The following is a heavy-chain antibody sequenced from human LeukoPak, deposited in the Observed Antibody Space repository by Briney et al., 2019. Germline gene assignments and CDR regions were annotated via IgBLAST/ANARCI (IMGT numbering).Heavy chain of an antibody. CDR3: AREIAALDY. D-gene: IGHD6-6*01. Sequence: PGRSLRLSCAASGFTFSSYAMHWVRQAPGKGLEWVAVISYDRSNKYYADSVKGRFTISRDNSKNTLYLQMNSLRAEDTAVYYCAREIAALDYWGQGTLVTVSS. V-gene: IGHV3-30*01. CDR1: GFTFSSYA. CDR2: ISYDRSNK. J-gene: IGHJ4*02.